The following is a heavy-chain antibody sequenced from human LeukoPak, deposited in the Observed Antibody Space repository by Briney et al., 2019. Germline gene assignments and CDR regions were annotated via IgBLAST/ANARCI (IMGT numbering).Heavy chain of an antibody. V-gene: IGHV1-2*06. D-gene: IGHD2-2*02. CDR1: GYTFTGYY. J-gene: IGHJ4*02. CDR3: ARLTSIPH. CDR2: INPNSGGT. Sequence: ASVKVSCKASGYTFTGYYIHWVRQAPEQGLEWVGRINPNSGGTNYAQKFQDRVTMTRDTSISTAYMELSRLRSEDTAVYYCARLTSIPHWGQGTLVTVSS.